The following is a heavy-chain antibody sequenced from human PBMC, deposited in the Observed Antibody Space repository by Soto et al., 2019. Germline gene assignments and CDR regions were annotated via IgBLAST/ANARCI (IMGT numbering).Heavy chain of an antibody. J-gene: IGHJ4*02. D-gene: IGHD5-18*01. CDR3: ARDRRIQLWRLFDY. Sequence: SVKGSCKASGGTFSSYAISWVRQAPGQGLEWMGGSIPIFCTANYAQKLQGRVIMTTDTSTSTAYMELRSLRSDDTAVYYCARDRRIQLWRLFDYWGQGTLVTVS. CDR2: SIPIFCTA. CDR1: GGTFSSYA. V-gene: IGHV1-69*05.